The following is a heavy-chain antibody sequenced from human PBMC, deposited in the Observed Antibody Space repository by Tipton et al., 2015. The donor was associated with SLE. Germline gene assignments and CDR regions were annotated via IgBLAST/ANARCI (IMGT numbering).Heavy chain of an antibody. D-gene: IGHD2-21*01. J-gene: IGHJ4*02. CDR2: IYSSGTT. V-gene: IGHV4-39*07. CDR3: ARHSWGGARDFDW. CDR1: GGSISSSRYY. Sequence: TLSLTCTVSGGSISSSRYYWGWIRQPPGKGLEWIGSIYSSGTTYYNPSLRSRVAVSVDTSKNQFSLKLSSMTAADTAVYFCARHSWGGARDFDWWSQGALVTVSS.